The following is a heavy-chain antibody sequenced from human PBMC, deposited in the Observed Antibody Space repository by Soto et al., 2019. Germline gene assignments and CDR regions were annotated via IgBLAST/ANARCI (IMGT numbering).Heavy chain of an antibody. CDR1: GYTFTSYG. J-gene: IGHJ5*02. Sequence: ASVKFSCKASGYTFTSYGISWVRQAPGQGLEWMGWISAYNGNTNYAQKLQGRVTMTTDTSTSTAYMELRSLRSDDTAVYYCARADIVVVPAEGFDPWGQGTLVTVSS. CDR3: ARADIVVVPAEGFDP. CDR2: ISAYNGNT. D-gene: IGHD2-2*01. V-gene: IGHV1-18*04.